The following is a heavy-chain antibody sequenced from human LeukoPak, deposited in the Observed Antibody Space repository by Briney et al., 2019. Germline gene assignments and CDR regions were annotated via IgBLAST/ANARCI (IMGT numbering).Heavy chain of an antibody. Sequence: GGSVRLSCAASGFIFSSFWMHWVRQVRGKGLVWVSRINKDGSSIIHADSVKGRFTLPRDYDKNTVSLHMKPLRGGYAAVYFGARDMIRGVVNYWGQGTLVTVSS. CDR2: INKDGSSI. D-gene: IGHD3-10*01. CDR3: ARDMIRGVVNY. J-gene: IGHJ4*02. CDR1: GFIFSSFW. V-gene: IGHV3-74*01.